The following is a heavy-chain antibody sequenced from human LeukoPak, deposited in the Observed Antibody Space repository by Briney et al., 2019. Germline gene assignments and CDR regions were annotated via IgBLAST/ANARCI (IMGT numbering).Heavy chain of an antibody. V-gene: IGHV3-53*01. Sequence: GGSLRLSCAASGFSVNSNYMSWVRQAPGKGLEWVSVIYSGGSTYYADSVKGRFTISRDNSKNTLYLQMNSLRAEDTAVYYCARTPPYDSSGYYSSGYFDYWGQGTLVTVSS. D-gene: IGHD3-22*01. CDR2: IYSGGST. CDR3: ARTPPYDSSGYYSSGYFDY. J-gene: IGHJ4*02. CDR1: GFSVNSNY.